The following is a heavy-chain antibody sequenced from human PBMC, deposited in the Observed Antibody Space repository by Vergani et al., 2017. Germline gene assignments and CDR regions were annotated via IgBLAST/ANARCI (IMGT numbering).Heavy chain of an antibody. CDR2: IYYTGST. Sequence: QVQLQESGPGLLKPSETLSLTCTVSGGSISTFFWSWIRQPPGEGLEWIGYIYYTGSTNYNPSLKSRITISLDTSNNQFSLKLSSVTAADTAVYYCAKGGLGHWGYFDLWGRGTLVTVSS. V-gene: IGHV4-59*01. D-gene: IGHD3-16*01. J-gene: IGHJ2*01. CDR1: GGSISTFF. CDR3: AKGGLGHWGYFDL.